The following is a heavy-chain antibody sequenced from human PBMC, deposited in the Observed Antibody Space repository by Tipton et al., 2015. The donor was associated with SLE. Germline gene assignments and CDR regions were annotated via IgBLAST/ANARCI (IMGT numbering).Heavy chain of an antibody. CDR1: GGSFSGYY. V-gene: IGHV4-34*01. CDR3: ARETRGYNY. J-gene: IGHJ4*02. Sequence: TLSLTCAVYGGSFSGYYWSWIRQPPGKGLEWIGEINHSGSTNYKPSLKSRVTISVDTSKNQFSLKLSSVTAADTAVYYCARETRGYNYWGQGTLVTVSS. CDR2: INHSGST. D-gene: IGHD3-16*02.